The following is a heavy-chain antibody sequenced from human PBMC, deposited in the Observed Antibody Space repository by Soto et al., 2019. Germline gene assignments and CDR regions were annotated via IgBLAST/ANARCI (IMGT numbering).Heavy chain of an antibody. J-gene: IGHJ6*02. CDR3: AKVPSGSGNYYYYYGMDV. V-gene: IGHV3-23*01. CDR2: ISGSGGST. Sequence: GGSLRLSCAASGFTFSSYAMSWVRQAPGKGLEWVSAISGSGGSTYYADSVKGRFTISRDNSKNTLYLQMNSLRAEDTAVYYCAKVPSGSGNYYYYYGMDVWGQGTTVTVSS. D-gene: IGHD3-10*01. CDR1: GFTFSSYA.